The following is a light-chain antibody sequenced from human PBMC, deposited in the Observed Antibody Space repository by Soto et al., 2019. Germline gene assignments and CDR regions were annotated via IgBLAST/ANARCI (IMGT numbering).Light chain of an antibody. V-gene: IGKV3-15*01. CDR3: QQYDNWPPYT. J-gene: IGKJ2*01. CDR1: RSVSTN. Sequence: IVMTQSPATLSVSPGERATLACRASRSVSTNLAWYQQKPGQPPRRLMYAASTRATGIPARFSGSVSGTEFTLTISSLQSEDCAVYYCQQYDNWPPYTFGQGTKLEIK. CDR2: AAS.